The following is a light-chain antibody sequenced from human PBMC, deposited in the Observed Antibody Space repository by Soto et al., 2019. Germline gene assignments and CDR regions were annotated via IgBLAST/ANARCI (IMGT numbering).Light chain of an antibody. V-gene: IGLV2-14*01. CDR3: SSYTSSSTPYV. CDR2: DVN. CDR1: SSDVGGYNY. Sequence: QSVLAQPASVSGSPGQSITISCTGTSSDVGGYNYVSWYQQHPGKAPKVMIFDVNNRPSGVSNRFSGSKSGNTASLTISGLQAEDEADYYCSSYTSSSTPYVFGTGTKLTVL. J-gene: IGLJ1*01.